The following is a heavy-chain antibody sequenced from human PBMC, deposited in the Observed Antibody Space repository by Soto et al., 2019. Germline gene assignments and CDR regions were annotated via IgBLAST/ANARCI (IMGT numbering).Heavy chain of an antibody. D-gene: IGHD3-3*01. J-gene: IGHJ3*02. CDR1: GYPVTAYY. CDR2: INPATGAA. V-gene: IGHV1-2*02. Sequence: QLHLVQSGAVVKKPGASVTVSCSASGYPVTAYYMHWVRQAPGRGLEWMGGINPATGAAKYTQTLQGRVTMTRDTSSSTVFMELSGLTSADTAVFYWARGGGVGVAGSAAFDMWGQGTVVTVSS. CDR3: ARGGGVGVAGSAAFDM.